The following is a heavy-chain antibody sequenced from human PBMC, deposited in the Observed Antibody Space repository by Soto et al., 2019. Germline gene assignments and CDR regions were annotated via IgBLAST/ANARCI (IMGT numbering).Heavy chain of an antibody. J-gene: IGHJ6*02. D-gene: IGHD5-18*01. CDR1: GYTFTGYY. CDR3: ARDWVDTAIQGHYYYYYGMDV. V-gene: IGHV1-2*02. CDR2: INPNSGGT. Sequence: ASVKVSCKASGYTFTGYYMHWVRQAPGQGLEWMGWINPNSGGTNYAQKFQGRVTVTRDTSISTAYMELSRLRSDDTAVYYCARDWVDTAIQGHYYYYYGMDVWGQGTTAPVSS.